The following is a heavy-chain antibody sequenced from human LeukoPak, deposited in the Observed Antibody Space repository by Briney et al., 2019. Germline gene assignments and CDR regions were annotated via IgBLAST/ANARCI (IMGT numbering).Heavy chain of an antibody. V-gene: IGHV3-48*01. D-gene: IGHD1-26*01. CDR3: ARVFGSYSFAFDI. J-gene: IGHJ3*02. Sequence: PGGSLRLSCAASGFTFSSYSMNWVRQAPGKGLEWVSYISSSSSTIYYADSVKGRFTISRDNAKNSLYLQMNSLRAEDTAVYYCARVFGSYSFAFDIWGQGTMVTVSS. CDR1: GFTFSSYS. CDR2: ISSSSSTI.